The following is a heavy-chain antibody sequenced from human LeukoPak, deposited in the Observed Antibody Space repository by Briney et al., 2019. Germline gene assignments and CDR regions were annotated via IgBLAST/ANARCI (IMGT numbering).Heavy chain of an antibody. J-gene: IGHJ6*02. CDR2: MNPNSGNT. Sequence: AASVKVSCKASGYTFTSYGISWVRQATGQGLEWMGWMNPNSGNTGYAQKFQGRVTMTRNTSISTAYMELSSLRSEDTAVYYCARYLRGYGYYYYGMDVWGQGTTVTVSS. D-gene: IGHD5-18*01. V-gene: IGHV1-8*02. CDR3: ARYLRGYGYYYYGMDV. CDR1: GYTFTSYG.